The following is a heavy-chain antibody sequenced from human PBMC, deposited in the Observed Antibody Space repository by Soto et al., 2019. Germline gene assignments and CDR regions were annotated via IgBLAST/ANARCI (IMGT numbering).Heavy chain of an antibody. D-gene: IGHD3-22*01. J-gene: IGHJ1*01. V-gene: IGHV4-59*01. CDR3: ARVDSSGSYRLPEYFQH. Sequence: SETLSLTCTVSGGSISSNYWSWIRQPPAKGLESIGYIYYSGSTNYNPSLKSRVTISVDTSKNQFSLKLSSVTAADTAVYYCARVDSSGSYRLPEYFQHWGQGTMVTVSS. CDR1: GGSISSNY. CDR2: IYYSGST.